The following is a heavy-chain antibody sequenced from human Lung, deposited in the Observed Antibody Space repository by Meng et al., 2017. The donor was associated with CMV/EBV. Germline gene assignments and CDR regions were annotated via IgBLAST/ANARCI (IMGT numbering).Heavy chain of an antibody. CDR1: GFTFSSSV. CDR2: AVDSGYNT. V-gene: IGHV3-23*01. J-gene: IGHJ4*02. CDR3: ATERELYSTSLNYFDY. D-gene: IGHD6-6*01. Sequence: GESLKISCAASGFTFSSSVMSWVRQAPGKGLEWVSTAVDSGYNTYYTDSVRGRFTISRDNSRNTLYLQMNSLRADDTAIYYCATERELYSTSLNYFDYWGQGTXVTVSS.